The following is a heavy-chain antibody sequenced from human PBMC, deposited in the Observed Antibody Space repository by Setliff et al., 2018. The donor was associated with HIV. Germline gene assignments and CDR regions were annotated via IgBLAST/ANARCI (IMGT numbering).Heavy chain of an antibody. D-gene: IGHD3-9*01. J-gene: IGHJ6*02. Sequence: PGESLKISCIASGFSFNNYYMTWVRQAPGKGLEWVGNIKSDGTEKNYADSVRGRFTISRDNTKNSLYLQMDGLRVEDTAVYYCARDLLRFFDWPNSGGMDVWGQGTTVTVSS. V-gene: IGHV3-7*01. CDR1: GFSFNNYY. CDR2: IKSDGTEK. CDR3: ARDLLRFFDWPNSGGMDV.